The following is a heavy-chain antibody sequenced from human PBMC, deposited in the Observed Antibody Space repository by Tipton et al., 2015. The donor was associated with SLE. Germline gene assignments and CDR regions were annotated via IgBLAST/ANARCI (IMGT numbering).Heavy chain of an antibody. CDR2: IYYSGST. Sequence: TLSLTCSVSGGSISSSSYYWGWIRQPPGKGLEWIGSIYYSGSTYYNPSLKSRVTISVDTSKNQFSLKLSSVTVADTAVYYCASQNGEGYCSGGSCPGDWGQGTLVTVSS. CDR1: GGSISSSSYY. CDR3: ASQNGEGYCSGGSCPGD. J-gene: IGHJ4*02. V-gene: IGHV4-39*07. D-gene: IGHD2-15*01.